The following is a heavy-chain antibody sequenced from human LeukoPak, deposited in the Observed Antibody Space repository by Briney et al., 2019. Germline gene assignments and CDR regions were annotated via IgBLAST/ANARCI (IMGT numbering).Heavy chain of an antibody. CDR1: GGSFSGYY. D-gene: IGHD6-19*01. CDR3: AREETGYSSGWYPRKYYFDY. V-gene: IGHV4-34*01. Sequence: SETLSLTCAVYGGSFSGYYWSWIRQPPGKGLEWIGEINHSGSTNYNPSLKSRVTISVDTSKNQFSLKLSSVTAADTAVYYCAREETGYSSGWYPRKYYFDYWGQGTLVTVSS. J-gene: IGHJ4*02. CDR2: INHSGST.